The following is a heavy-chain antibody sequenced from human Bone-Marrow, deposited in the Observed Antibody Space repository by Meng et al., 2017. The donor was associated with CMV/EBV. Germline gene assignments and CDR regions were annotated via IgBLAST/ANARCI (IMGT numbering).Heavy chain of an antibody. J-gene: IGHJ6*02. CDR2: ISYDGSNK. CDR1: GFTFSSYA. Sequence: GGSLRLSCAASGFTFSSYAMHWVRQAPGKGLEWVAVISYDGSNKYYADSVKGRFTISRDNSKNTLYLQMNSLRAEDTAVYYCARDEGNDLYDYYYDMDVWGQGTTVTVSS. CDR3: ARDEGNDLYDYYYDMDV. V-gene: IGHV3-30*04. D-gene: IGHD1-1*01.